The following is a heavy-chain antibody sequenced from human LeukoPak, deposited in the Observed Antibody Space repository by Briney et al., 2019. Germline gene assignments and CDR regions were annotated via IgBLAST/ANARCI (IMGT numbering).Heavy chain of an antibody. Sequence: PSETLSLTCAVYDGSFSAYCWSWIRQPPGKGLEWIGEIYHSGSANYNPSLQSRVTISVDTSKNHFSLKLSSVTAADTAVYYCARGLGGGNSVYFDLWGRGTLVTVSS. J-gene: IGHJ2*01. D-gene: IGHD4-23*01. CDR3: ARGLGGGNSVYFDL. CDR2: IYHSGSA. CDR1: DGSFSAYC. V-gene: IGHV4-34*01.